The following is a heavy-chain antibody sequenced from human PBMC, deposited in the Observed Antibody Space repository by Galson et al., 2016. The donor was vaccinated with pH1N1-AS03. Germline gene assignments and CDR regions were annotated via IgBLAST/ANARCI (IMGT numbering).Heavy chain of an antibody. CDR2: IDPGVNA. CDR3: ARSPRVISVAGTFPSRFDP. J-gene: IGHJ5*02. Sequence: ETLSLTCTVSGYSITTGHYWGWIRQPPGKGLEWIGSIDPGVNADYNPSLKSRVTISVDTSKNQFSLKLSSVTAADTAVYYCARSPRVISVAGTFPSRFDPWGQGTLVTVSS. V-gene: IGHV4-38-2*02. CDR1: GYSITTGHY. D-gene: IGHD6-19*01.